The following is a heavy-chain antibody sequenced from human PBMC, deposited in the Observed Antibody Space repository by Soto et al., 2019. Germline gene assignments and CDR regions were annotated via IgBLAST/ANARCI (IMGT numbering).Heavy chain of an antibody. CDR3: ARDLSADSSGYYGLGDY. CDR2: ISYDGSNK. CDR1: GFTFSSYA. V-gene: IGHV3-30-3*01. Sequence: PGGSLRLSCAASGFTFSSYAMHWVRQAPGKGLEWVAVISYDGSNKYYADSVKGRFTISRDNSKNTLYLQMNSLRAEDTAVYYCARDLSADSSGYYGLGDYWGQGTLVTVSS. J-gene: IGHJ4*02. D-gene: IGHD3-22*01.